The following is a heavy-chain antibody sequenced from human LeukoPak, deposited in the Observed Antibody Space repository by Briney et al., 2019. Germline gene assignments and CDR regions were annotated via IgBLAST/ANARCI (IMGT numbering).Heavy chain of an antibody. CDR3: ARGSGLRFLEWLQREKPYYYYGMDV. CDR1: GYTFTSYG. Sequence: ASVKVSCKASGYTFTSYGISWVRQAPGKGLEWMGWISAYNGNTNYAQKLQGRVTMTTDTSTSTAYMELRSLRSDDTAVYYCARGSGLRFLEWLQREKPYYYYGMDVWGQGTTVTVSS. V-gene: IGHV1-18*01. D-gene: IGHD3-3*01. CDR2: ISAYNGNT. J-gene: IGHJ6*02.